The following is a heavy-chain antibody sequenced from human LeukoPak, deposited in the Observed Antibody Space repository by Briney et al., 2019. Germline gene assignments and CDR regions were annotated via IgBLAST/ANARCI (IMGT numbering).Heavy chain of an antibody. Sequence: SETLSLTCTVSGGSISSGNYYWSWIRQPAGKGLEWIGRIYTSGSTNYNPSLKSRVTISVDTSKNQFSLKLSSVTAADTAVYYCARYEYYDAGFDPWGQGTLVTVSS. J-gene: IGHJ5*02. D-gene: IGHD3-3*01. CDR2: IYTSGST. CDR1: GGSISSGNYY. CDR3: ARYEYYDAGFDP. V-gene: IGHV4-61*02.